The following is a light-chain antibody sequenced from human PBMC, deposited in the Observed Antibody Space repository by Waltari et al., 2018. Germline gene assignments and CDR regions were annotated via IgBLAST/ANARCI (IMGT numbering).Light chain of an antibody. Sequence: DIVMTQYPLPLPVTPGEQASISCPSSQSLLHRNGYTYMDWYLQKPGQSPQLLVDLASNRASGVPDRFSGSGSGRNFTLKISRVEAEDVGVYYCMQPLQSPHTFGQGTKLEI. V-gene: IGKV2-28*01. CDR2: LAS. CDR3: MQPLQSPHT. CDR1: QSLLHRNGYTY. J-gene: IGKJ2*01.